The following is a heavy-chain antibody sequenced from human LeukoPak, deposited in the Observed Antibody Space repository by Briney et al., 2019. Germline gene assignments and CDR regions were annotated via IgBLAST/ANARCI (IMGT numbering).Heavy chain of an antibody. CDR2: IYYSGST. CDR1: GGSISSYY. CDR3: ARSIAAAVYYFDY. Sequence: SETLSLTCTVSGGSISSYYWSWIRQPPGKGLEWIGYIYYSGSTNYNPSLKSRVTISVDTSKNQFSLKLSSVTAADTAVYCCARSIAAAVYYFDYWGQGTLVTVSS. J-gene: IGHJ4*02. D-gene: IGHD6-13*01. V-gene: IGHV4-59*08.